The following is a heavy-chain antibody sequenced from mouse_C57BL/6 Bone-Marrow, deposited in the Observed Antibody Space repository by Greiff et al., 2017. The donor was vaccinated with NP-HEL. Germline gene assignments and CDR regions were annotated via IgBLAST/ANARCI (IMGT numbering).Heavy chain of an antibody. CDR1: GYSITSGYY. V-gene: IGHV3-6*01. D-gene: IGHD1-1*01. Sequence: EVKLQESGPGLVKPSQSLSLTCSVTGYSITSGYYWNWIRQFPGNKLEWMGYISYDGSNNYNPSLKNRISITRDTSKNQFFLKLNSVTTEDTATYYCARGSSYDWFAYWGQGTLVTVSA. CDR3: ARGSSYDWFAY. CDR2: ISYDGSN. J-gene: IGHJ3*01.